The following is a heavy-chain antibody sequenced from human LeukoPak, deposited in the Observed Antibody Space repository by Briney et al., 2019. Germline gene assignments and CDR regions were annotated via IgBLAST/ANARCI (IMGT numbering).Heavy chain of an antibody. CDR3: ARMGAIAGASANPDY. J-gene: IGHJ4*02. D-gene: IGHD4/OR15-4a*01. CDR2: IKRSGSM. CDR1: GGSYSGYY. Sequence: SETLSLTCTVYGGSYSGYYWSWIRQPPGKGLEWIGEIKRSGSMNYNSSLKSRVTISLDTSKNQFSLKLTSVTTADTAVYYCARMGAIAGASANPDYWGQGTLVSVS. V-gene: IGHV4-34*01.